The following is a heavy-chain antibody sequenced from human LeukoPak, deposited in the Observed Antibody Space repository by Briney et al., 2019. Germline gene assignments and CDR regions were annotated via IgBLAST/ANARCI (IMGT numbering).Heavy chain of an antibody. Sequence: GRSLRLSCAASGFTFSSFGIHWVRQAPGKGLEWVAVISFDGNIKHYADSVKGRFTISRDNSKNTLFLQMNSLRPEDTAVYYCARGHSSSWSFFDYWGREPWSPSPQ. CDR2: ISFDGNIK. D-gene: IGHD6-13*01. V-gene: IGHV3-30*03. CDR3: ARGHSSSWSFFDY. CDR1: GFTFSSFG. J-gene: IGHJ4*02.